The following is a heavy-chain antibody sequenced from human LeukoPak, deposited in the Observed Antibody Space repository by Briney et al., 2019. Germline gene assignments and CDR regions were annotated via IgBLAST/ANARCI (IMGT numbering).Heavy chain of an antibody. J-gene: IGHJ4*02. D-gene: IGHD3-3*01. Sequence: ASVKVSCKASGYTFTSYGISWVRQAPGQGLEGMGGISAYNGNTNYAQKLQGRVTMTTDTSTSTAYMELRSLRSDDTAVYYCARRPRYYDFWSGYSVPDDYWGQGTLVAVSS. CDR3: ARRPRYYDFWSGYSVPDDY. CDR2: ISAYNGNT. V-gene: IGHV1-18*01. CDR1: GYTFTSYG.